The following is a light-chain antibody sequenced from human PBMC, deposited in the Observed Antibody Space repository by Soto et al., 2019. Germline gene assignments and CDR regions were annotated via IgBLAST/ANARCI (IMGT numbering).Light chain of an antibody. CDR1: SSDVGAYNY. Sequence: QSVLTQPASVSESPGQSITISCTGTSSDVGAYNYVSWYQQHPGRAPQLIIYHVSNRPSGVSNRFSGSKSDNTASLTISGLQAEDEADYYCSSFTSSSSYVFGPGTKLTVL. V-gene: IGLV2-14*03. J-gene: IGLJ1*01. CDR3: SSFTSSSSYV. CDR2: HVS.